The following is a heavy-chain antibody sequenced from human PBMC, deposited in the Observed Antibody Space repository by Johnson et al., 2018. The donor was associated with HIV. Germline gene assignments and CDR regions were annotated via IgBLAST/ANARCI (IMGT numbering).Heavy chain of an antibody. CDR1: GFTFSSYA. CDR3: ASSAPGLLPNDAFDI. CDR2: ISYDGSNK. D-gene: IGHD2-15*01. Sequence: QVQLVESGGGVVQPGRSLRLSCAASGFTFSSYAMHWVRQAPGKGLEWVAVISYDGSNKYYADSVKGRFTISRDNSKNTLYLQMNSLRAGDTAVYYCASSAPGLLPNDAFDIWGQGTMVTVSS. V-gene: IGHV3-30*04. J-gene: IGHJ3*02.